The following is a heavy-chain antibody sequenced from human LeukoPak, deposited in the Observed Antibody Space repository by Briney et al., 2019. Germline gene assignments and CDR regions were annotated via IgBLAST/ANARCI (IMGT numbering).Heavy chain of an antibody. CDR2: ISSSGNII. V-gene: IGHV3-11*01. CDR3: ARAGLLWFGESRMDV. J-gene: IGHJ6*02. CDR1: GFTFSDYY. Sequence: GGSPRLSCAASGFTFSDYYMSWIRQAPGKGLEWVSYISSSGNIIYYADSVKGRFTISRDNAKNSLYLQMNSLRAEDTAVYYCARAGLLWFGESRMDVWGQGTTVTVSS. D-gene: IGHD3-10*01.